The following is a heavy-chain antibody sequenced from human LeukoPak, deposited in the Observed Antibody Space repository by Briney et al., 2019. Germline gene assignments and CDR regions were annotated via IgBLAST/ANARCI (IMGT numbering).Heavy chain of an antibody. CDR3: ASYPYSSSYYYYYYMDV. CDR2: IKQDGSEK. CDR1: GFTFSSYW. D-gene: IGHD6-6*01. V-gene: IGHV3-7*01. J-gene: IGHJ6*03. Sequence: GGSLRLSCAASGFTFSSYWMSWVRQAPGKGLEWVAYIKQDGSEKYYVDSVKGRFTISRDNAKNSLYLQMNSLRAEDTAVYYCASYPYSSSYYYYYYMDVWGKGTTVTVSS.